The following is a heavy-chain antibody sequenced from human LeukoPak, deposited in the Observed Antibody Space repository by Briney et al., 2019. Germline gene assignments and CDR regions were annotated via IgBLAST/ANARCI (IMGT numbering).Heavy chain of an antibody. D-gene: IGHD5-12*01. CDR2: ISGSGGST. CDR3: AKAMWIDGYDYPAYYYYYMDV. CDR1: GFFFNFYW. Sequence: GGSLRLSCEGSGFFFNFYWMAWIRQAPGKGLEWISAISGSGGSTYYADSVKGRFTISRDNSKNTLYLQMNSLRAEDTAVYYCAKAMWIDGYDYPAYYYYYMDVWGRGTTVTVSS. J-gene: IGHJ6*03. V-gene: IGHV3-23*01.